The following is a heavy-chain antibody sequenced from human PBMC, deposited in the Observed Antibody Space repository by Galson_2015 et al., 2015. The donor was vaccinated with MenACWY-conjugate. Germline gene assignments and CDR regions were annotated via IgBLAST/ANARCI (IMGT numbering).Heavy chain of an antibody. CDR1: GFTFSSYS. D-gene: IGHD3-3*01. V-gene: IGHV3-48*04. J-gene: IGHJ4*02. Sequence: SLRLSCAASGFTFSSYSMNWVRQAPGKGLEWISYISSGSSTIYYADSVKGRFTISRDNAKNSLYLQMNSLRAEDTAVYYCAREGPSGYYTGIFDYWGQGTLVTVSS. CDR2: ISSGSSTI. CDR3: AREGPSGYYTGIFDY.